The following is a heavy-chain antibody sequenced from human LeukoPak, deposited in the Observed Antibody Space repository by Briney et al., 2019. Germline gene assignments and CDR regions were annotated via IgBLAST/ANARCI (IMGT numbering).Heavy chain of an antibody. CDR1: GFTFSSYT. CDR3: ARVSQLYRDI. J-gene: IGHJ3*02. Sequence: GGSLRLSCAASGFTFSSYTMNWVRQAPGKGLEWVSSISGSSTYSFYAASVKGRFTISRDNAKNSLYLQIDTLRVEDTALYYCARVSQLYRDIWGQGTMVTVSS. V-gene: IGHV3-21*01. D-gene: IGHD2-2*02. CDR2: ISGSSTYS.